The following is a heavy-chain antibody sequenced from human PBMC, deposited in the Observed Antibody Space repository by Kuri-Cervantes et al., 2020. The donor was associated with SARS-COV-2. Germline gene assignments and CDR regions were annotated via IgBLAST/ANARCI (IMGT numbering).Heavy chain of an antibody. J-gene: IGHJ4*02. V-gene: IGHV4-61*10. D-gene: IGHD1-26*01. CDR2: IYASGNT. Sequence: SETLSLTCTVSGDSIGSGSYYWSWIRQPAGKGLEWIGHIYASGNTNYNSSLKSRVTISVDTSKNQFSLKLSSVTAADTAVYYCARDWEDYFDYWGQGTLVTVSS. CDR1: GDSIGSGSYY. CDR3: ARDWEDYFDY.